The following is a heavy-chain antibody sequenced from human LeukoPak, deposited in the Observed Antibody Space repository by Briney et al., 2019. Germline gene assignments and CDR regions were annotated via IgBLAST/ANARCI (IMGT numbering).Heavy chain of an antibody. CDR2: IYYSGSS. CDR3: ARNRDGYNSFDY. CDR1: GGSINNGGYD. V-gene: IGHV4-31*03. Sequence: SETLSLTCTVSGGSINNGGYDWSWIRQHPGKGLEWIGYIYYSGSSYYNPSLRSRVTISVDTSKTHFSLKLCSVTAADTAVYYCARNRDGYNSFDYWGQGTLVTVSS. J-gene: IGHJ4*02. D-gene: IGHD5-24*01.